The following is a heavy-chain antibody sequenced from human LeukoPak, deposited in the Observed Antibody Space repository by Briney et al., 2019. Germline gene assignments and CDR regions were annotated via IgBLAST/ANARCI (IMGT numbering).Heavy chain of an antibody. Sequence: SQTLSLTCTVSGGSISSGSYFWSWIRQPAGKGLEWIGRIYTSGSTNYNPSLKSRVTISVDTSKNQFSLKLSSVTAADTAVYYCARGGSGWNYYYYYMDVWGRGTTVTISS. CDR2: IYTSGST. D-gene: IGHD6-19*01. CDR1: GGSISSGSYF. CDR3: ARGGSGWNYYYYYMDV. J-gene: IGHJ6*03. V-gene: IGHV4-61*02.